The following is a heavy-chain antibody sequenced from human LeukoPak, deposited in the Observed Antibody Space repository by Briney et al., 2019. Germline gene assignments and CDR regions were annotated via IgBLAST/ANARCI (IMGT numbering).Heavy chain of an antibody. J-gene: IGHJ3*02. D-gene: IGHD3-22*01. Sequence: GGSLRLSCAASGFTFSSYWMSWVRQAPGKGLEWVANIKQDGSEKYYVDSVKGRSTISRDNAKNSLYLQMNSLRAEDTAVYYCARDSNYYDSSGYYYGDAFDIWGQGTMVTVSS. V-gene: IGHV3-7*01. CDR2: IKQDGSEK. CDR3: ARDSNYYDSSGYYYGDAFDI. CDR1: GFTFSSYW.